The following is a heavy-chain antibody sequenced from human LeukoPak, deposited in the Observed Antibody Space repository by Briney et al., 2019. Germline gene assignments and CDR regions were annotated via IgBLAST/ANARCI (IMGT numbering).Heavy chain of an antibody. D-gene: IGHD6-19*01. CDR1: GGTFSSYA. J-gene: IGHJ6*03. Sequence: VASVKVSCKASGGTFSSYAISWVRQAPGQGLEWMGGIIPIFGTANYAQKFQGRVTITTDESTSTAYMELSSLRSEDTAVYYCAGSGWLPGGIYYYYMDVWGKGTTVTVSS. V-gene: IGHV1-69*05. CDR3: AGSGWLPGGIYYYYMDV. CDR2: IIPIFGTA.